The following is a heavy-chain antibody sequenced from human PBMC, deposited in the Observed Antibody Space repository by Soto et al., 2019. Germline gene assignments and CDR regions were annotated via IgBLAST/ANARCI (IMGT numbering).Heavy chain of an antibody. V-gene: IGHV3-30-3*01. D-gene: IGHD3-22*01. CDR1: GFTFSSYA. CDR2: ISYDGSNK. J-gene: IGHJ6*02. Sequence: PGGSLRLSCAASGFTFSSYAMHWVRQAPGKGLEWVAVISYDGSNKYYADSVKGRFTISRDNSKNTLYLQMNSLRAEDTAVYYCARSDYYDSSGYYFGYYGMDVWGQGTTVTVSS. CDR3: ARSDYYDSSGYYFGYYGMDV.